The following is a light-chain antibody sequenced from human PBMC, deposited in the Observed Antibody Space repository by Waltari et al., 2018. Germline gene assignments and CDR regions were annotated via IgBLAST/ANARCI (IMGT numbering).Light chain of an antibody. Sequence: EIVLTPSPATLSLSPGETATLSCRASQSVSSYLGWYQQKPGQAPRLLISDASNRATGIPARFSGSGSETDFTLTISSLEPEDFAVYYCQQRHSWPLTFGGGTRVEI. CDR2: DAS. J-gene: IGKJ4*01. V-gene: IGKV3-11*01. CDR1: QSVSSY. CDR3: QQRHSWPLT.